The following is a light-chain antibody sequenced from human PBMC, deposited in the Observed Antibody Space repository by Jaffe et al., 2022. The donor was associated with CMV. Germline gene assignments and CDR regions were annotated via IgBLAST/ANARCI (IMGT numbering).Light chain of an antibody. CDR2: DVN. V-gene: IGLV2-14*03. CDR3: SSYTSSHTLI. J-gene: IGLJ2*01. Sequence: QSALTQPASVSGSPGQSITISCSGTSSDVGAFDYVSWFQQYPGEAPKLLIYDVNNRPSGVSYRFSGSKSGNTASLTISGLQAEDEAAYYCSSYTSSHTLIFGGGTILTVL. CDR1: SSDVGAFDY.